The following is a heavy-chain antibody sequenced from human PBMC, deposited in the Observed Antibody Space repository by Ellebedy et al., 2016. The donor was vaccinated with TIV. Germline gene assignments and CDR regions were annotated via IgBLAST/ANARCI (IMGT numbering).Heavy chain of an antibody. V-gene: IGHV3-9*01. D-gene: IGHD3-9*01. J-gene: IGHJ4*02. CDR3: VKDQHDILTGFDY. Sequence: SLKISXEASGFSFDDYGMHWVRQAPGKGLEWVSGISWNIGKISYADSVKGRFSISRDNGKNSLYLQMNSLRVEDTALYYCVKDQHDILTGFDYWGQGTLVTVSS. CDR2: ISWNIGKI. CDR1: GFSFDDYG.